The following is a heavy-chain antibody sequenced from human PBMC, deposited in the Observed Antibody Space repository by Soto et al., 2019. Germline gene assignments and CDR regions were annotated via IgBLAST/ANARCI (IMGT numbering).Heavy chain of an antibody. J-gene: IGHJ3*02. V-gene: IGHV3-21*01. D-gene: IGHD3-22*01. CDR1: GFTFSSYS. CDR3: ARGDYYDTSGPISDALDI. Sequence: GGSLRLSCAASGFTFSSYSMNWVRQAPGKGLEWVSSISSSSSYIYYADSVKGRFTISRDNAKNTVYLEMNSLRNEDTAVYFCARGDYYDTSGPISDALDIWGQGTMVTVSS. CDR2: ISSSSSYI.